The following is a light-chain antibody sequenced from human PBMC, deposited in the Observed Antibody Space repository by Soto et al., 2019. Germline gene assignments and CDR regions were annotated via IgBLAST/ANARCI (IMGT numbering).Light chain of an antibody. Sequence: DIQMTQSPSSLSASVGDRVTITCRASQGISTYLAWYQQKPGKVPQLLIYAAFTLKSGVPSRFSGSGSGTDFTLTISSLQPEDFATYYCQKYKSAPLTFGRGTKVEIK. J-gene: IGKJ4*01. V-gene: IGKV1-27*01. CDR2: AAF. CDR3: QKYKSAPLT. CDR1: QGISTY.